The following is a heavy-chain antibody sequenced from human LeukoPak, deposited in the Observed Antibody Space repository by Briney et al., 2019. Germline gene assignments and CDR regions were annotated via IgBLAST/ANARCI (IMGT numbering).Heavy chain of an antibody. J-gene: IGHJ5*02. CDR2: INHSGST. CDR3: ARLGSWYNWFDP. D-gene: IGHD6-13*01. V-gene: IGHV4-34*01. CDR1: GGSFSGYY. Sequence: SETLSLTCAVYGGSFSGYYWSWIRQPPGKGLEWIGEINHSGSTNYNPSLKSRVTISVDTSKNQFSLKLSSVTAADTAVYYCARLGSWYNWFDPRGQGTLVTVSS.